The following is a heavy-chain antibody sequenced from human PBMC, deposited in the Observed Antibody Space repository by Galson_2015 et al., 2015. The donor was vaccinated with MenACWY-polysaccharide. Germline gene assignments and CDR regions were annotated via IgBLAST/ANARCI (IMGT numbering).Heavy chain of an antibody. CDR3: TKAGAKYCSVTSCYFNWFDP. V-gene: IGHV3-74*01. J-gene: IGHJ5*02. CDR2: INADGSAT. D-gene: IGHD2-15*01. Sequence: SLRLSCATSGFSFSTYWMHWVRHAPGKGLVWVSRINADGSATGYADSVRGRFTISRDNAKNTLYLEMNSLRAEDTAVYYCTKAGAKYCSVTSCYFNWFDPWGQGTLVTVSS. CDR1: GFSFSTYW.